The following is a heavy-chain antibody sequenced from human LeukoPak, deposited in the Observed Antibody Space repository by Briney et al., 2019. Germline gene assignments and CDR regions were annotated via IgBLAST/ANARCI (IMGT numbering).Heavy chain of an antibody. CDR2: IYPGDSDT. D-gene: IGHD3-10*01. CDR3: ARLRDYYGSGSYYNSLDY. CDR1: GYSFTSYW. V-gene: IGHV5-51*01. J-gene: IGHJ4*02. Sequence: GESRKISCKGSGYSFTSYWIGWVRQMPGKGLEWMGIIYPGDSDTRYSPSFQGQVTISADKSISTAYLQWSSLKASDTAMYYCARLRDYYGSGSYYNSLDYWGQGTLVTVSS.